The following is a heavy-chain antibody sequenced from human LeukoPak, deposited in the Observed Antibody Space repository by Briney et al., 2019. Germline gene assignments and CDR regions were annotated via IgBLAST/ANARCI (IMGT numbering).Heavy chain of an antibody. V-gene: IGHV3-21*01. J-gene: IGHJ4*02. Sequence: PGGSLRLSCAASGFTFSSYSMNWVRQAPGKGLEWVSSISSSSSYIYYADSVKGRFTISRDNAKNSLYLQMNSLRAEDTAVYFCAIHYYNSRGFDYWGQGTLVTVSS. CDR3: AIHYYNSRGFDY. CDR1: GFTFSSYS. CDR2: ISSSSSYI. D-gene: IGHD3-22*01.